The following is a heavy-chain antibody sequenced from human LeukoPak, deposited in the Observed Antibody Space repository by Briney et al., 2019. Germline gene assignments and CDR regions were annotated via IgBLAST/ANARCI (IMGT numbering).Heavy chain of an antibody. D-gene: IGHD1-26*01. Sequence: SQTLSLTCAISGDSVSTNSATWTWLRQSPSRGLEWLGRTYYRSKWNNDYAVSMKSRITINPDTSKNQFSLQLNSVTPEDTAVYYCARLVGASWSDSWGQGTLVTVSS. J-gene: IGHJ5*01. CDR2: TYYRSKWNN. V-gene: IGHV6-1*01. CDR1: GDSVSTNSAT. CDR3: ARLVGASWSDS.